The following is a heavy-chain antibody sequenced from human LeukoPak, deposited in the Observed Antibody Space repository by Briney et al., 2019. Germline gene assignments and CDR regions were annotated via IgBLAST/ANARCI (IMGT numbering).Heavy chain of an antibody. CDR1: GFTFSSYW. Sequence: GGSLRLSCAASGFTFSSYWMSWVRQAPGKGLEWVANIKQDGSEKYYVDSVKGRFTISRDNAKNSLYLQMNSLRAEDTAVYYCATVAGSGGWGHFDYWGQGTLVTVSS. CDR2: IKQDGSEK. J-gene: IGHJ4*02. CDR3: ATVAGSGGWGHFDY. D-gene: IGHD2-15*01. V-gene: IGHV3-7*01.